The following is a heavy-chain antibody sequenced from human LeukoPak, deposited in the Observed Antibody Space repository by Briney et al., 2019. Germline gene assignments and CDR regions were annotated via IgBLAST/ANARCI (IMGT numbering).Heavy chain of an antibody. V-gene: IGHV3-48*03. J-gene: IGHJ4*02. D-gene: IGHD3-10*01. CDR2: ISTSGSTI. CDR3: ARESNYYGSGTLDY. Sequence: PGGSLRLSCAASGFTSGSYVMSWVRQAPGKGLEWVSYISTSGSTIYYADSVKGRFTISRDNAKNSLYLQMNSLRAEDTAVYYCARESNYYGSGTLDYWGQGTLVTVSS. CDR1: GFTSGSYV.